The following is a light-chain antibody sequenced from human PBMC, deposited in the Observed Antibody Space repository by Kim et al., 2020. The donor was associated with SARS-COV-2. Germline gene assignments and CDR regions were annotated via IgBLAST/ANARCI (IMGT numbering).Light chain of an antibody. CDR2: DVS. CDR3: ASYTSSSTWV. Sequence: GHSIIHSCTGDISDFAGLSYVCWYQIHPGEAPNLMIYDVSERPSGVSARFSGSKSGNTASLTISGLQPDDEAQYYCASYTSSSTWVFGGGTQVTVL. V-gene: IGLV2-14*03. J-gene: IGLJ3*02. CDR1: ISDFAGLSY.